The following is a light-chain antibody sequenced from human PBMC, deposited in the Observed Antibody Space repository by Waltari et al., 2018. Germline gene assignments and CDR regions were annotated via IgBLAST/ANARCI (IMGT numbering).Light chain of an antibody. CDR3: QEYGSSTRT. CDR1: QTINTNF. J-gene: IGKJ1*01. V-gene: IGKV3-20*01. CDR2: GVS. Sequence: EIVLTQSPGTLTLSPGERATLSCRASQTINTNFLAWFQQRPGQAPRLLISGVSSRATGIPDRFSGSGSGTDFTLIISRLEPEDFAVYYCQEYGSSTRTFGQGTKVEIK.